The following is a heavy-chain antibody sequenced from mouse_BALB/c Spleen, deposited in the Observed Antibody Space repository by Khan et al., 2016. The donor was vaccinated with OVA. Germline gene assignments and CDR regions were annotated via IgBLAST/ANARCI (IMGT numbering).Heavy chain of an antibody. CDR2: IFPGDDST. Sequence: VQLQESGTELVKPGASVKLSCKAYGYTFTNYDINWVRQRPEQGLEWIGWIFPGDDSTKYNEKFKDKATLTTDKSSSTAYMQLSRLTSEDSTVYFCARRRGSMDYWGQGTSVTVSS. V-gene: IGHV1-85*01. CDR3: ARRRGSMDY. CDR1: GYTFTNYD. J-gene: IGHJ4*01.